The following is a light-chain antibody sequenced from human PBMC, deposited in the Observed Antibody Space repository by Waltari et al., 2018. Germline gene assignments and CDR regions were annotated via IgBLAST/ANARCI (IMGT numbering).Light chain of an antibody. CDR3: QQYTSSIMYT. CDR2: GAS. Sequence: VLTQSPDTLSLSPGERATIDCTSSESLTKGYLAWYQQKPGHAPRLLIYGASSRAAGIPYRFSGSVSGTDFTLTISRLEPEDFAVYYCQQYTSSIMYTFGQGTKLEIK. V-gene: IGKV3-20*01. CDR1: ESLTKGY. J-gene: IGKJ2*01.